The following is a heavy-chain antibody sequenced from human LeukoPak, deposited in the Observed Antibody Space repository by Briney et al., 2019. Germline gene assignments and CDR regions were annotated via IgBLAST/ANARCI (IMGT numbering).Heavy chain of an antibody. Sequence: HPGGSLRLSCAASGFTFSNYAMRWVRQAPGKGLEWVSGISGSGDSTYYADSVKGRFTISRDNSKNTLYLQMNSLRAEDTAVYYCAKDNTGGHCSGGSCYLEPFDYWGQGTLVTVSS. CDR3: AKDNTGGHCSGGSCYLEPFDY. D-gene: IGHD2-15*01. CDR2: ISGSGDST. J-gene: IGHJ4*02. V-gene: IGHV3-23*01. CDR1: GFTFSNYA.